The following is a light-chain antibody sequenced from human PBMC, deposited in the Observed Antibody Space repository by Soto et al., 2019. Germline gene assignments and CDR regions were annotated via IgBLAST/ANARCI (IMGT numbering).Light chain of an antibody. J-gene: IGLJ1*01. CDR1: SSNIGAGYD. CDR2: GNS. Sequence: QSVLTQPPSVCGAPGQRVTISGTGSSSNIGAGYDVHWYQQLPGTAPKLLIYGNSNRPSGVPDRFSGSKSGTSASLAITGLQAEDEADYYCQSYDSSLIGYVFGTGTKVTVL. V-gene: IGLV1-40*01. CDR3: QSYDSSLIGYV.